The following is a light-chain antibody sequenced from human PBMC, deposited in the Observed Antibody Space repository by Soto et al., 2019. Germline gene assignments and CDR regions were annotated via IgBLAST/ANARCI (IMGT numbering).Light chain of an antibody. CDR3: NSYTSSSTLV. V-gene: IGLV2-14*01. CDR2: EVS. CDR1: SSDVGGYKY. J-gene: IGLJ1*01. Sequence: QSALTQPASVSGSPGQSITISCTGTSSDVGGYKYVSWYQQHPGKAPKLMIYEVSNRPSGVSNRFSGSKSGNTASLTISGLQADDEDDYYCNSYTSSSTLVFGTGTKVTVL.